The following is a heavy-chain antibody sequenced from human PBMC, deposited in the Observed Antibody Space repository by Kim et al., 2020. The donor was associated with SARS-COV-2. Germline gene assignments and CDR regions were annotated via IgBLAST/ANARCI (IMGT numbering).Heavy chain of an antibody. CDR1: GGSVSSGSYY. CDR3: ARDSIAAAGTGVDY. CDR2: IYYSGST. Sequence: EALSLTCTVSGGSVSSGSYYWSWIRQPPGKGLEWIGYIYYSGSTNYNPSLKSRVTISVDTSKNQFSLKLSSVTAADTAVYYCARDSIAAAGTGVDYWGQGTLVTVSS. J-gene: IGHJ4*02. D-gene: IGHD6-13*01. V-gene: IGHV4-61*01.